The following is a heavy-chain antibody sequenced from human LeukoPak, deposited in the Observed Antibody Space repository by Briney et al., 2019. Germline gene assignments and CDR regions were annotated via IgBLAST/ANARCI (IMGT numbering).Heavy chain of an antibody. CDR1: GRSFTSYW. CDR2: IDLSDSYT. V-gene: IGHV5-10-1*01. D-gene: IGHD2-2*01. CDR3: AILVASSDNAFDY. J-gene: IGHJ4*02. Sequence: GESLRISCKASGRSFTSYWITWVRQMPGKGLEWMGKIDLSDSYTNYSPSFQGHVTISTDKSISTAYLQLTCLKAPDTPMYYRAILVASSDNAFDYWGQGTLVTVSS.